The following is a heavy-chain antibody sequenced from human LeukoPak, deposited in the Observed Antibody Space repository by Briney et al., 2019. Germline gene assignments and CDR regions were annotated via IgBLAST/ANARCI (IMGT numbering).Heavy chain of an antibody. J-gene: IGHJ6*02. CDR2: IYHSGSF. V-gene: IGHV4-4*02. CDR1: GGSISSSNW. CDR3: ARVGINPGDYYYSGMDV. D-gene: IGHD1-14*01. Sequence: SGTLSLTCDVSGGSISSSNWWSWVRQSPEKGLEWLAEIYHSGSFNRNPSLKSRVTISVDKSKNQFSLNLTSVTAADTAVYYCARVGINPGDYYYSGMDVWGQGTTVTVSS.